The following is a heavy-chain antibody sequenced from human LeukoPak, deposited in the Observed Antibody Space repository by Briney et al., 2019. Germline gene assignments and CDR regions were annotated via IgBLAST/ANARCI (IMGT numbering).Heavy chain of an antibody. D-gene: IGHD1-26*01. CDR1: GDSFTSYW. CDR2: ICPGDSDT. CDR3: ARQGALDAFDI. V-gene: IGHV5-51*01. J-gene: IGHJ3*02. Sequence: AESLKISCKGSGDSFTSYWSGWWRQMPGKGLEWLEFICPGDSDTRYCPSFQVQGTISADKSNSTAYLQWSSPKASDTAMYYWARQGALDAFDIWGQGTMVTVSS.